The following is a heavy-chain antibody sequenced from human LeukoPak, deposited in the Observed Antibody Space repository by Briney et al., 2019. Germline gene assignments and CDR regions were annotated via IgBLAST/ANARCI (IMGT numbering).Heavy chain of an antibody. CDR1: GGAFSSYA. Sequence: SVKVSCKASGGAFSSYAISWVRQAPGQGLEWMGRIIPILGIANYAQKFQGRVTITADKSTSTACMELSSLRSEDTAVYYCASGYCSSTSCPDSYYYYGMDVWGQGTTVTVSS. CDR2: IIPILGIA. CDR3: ASGYCSSTSCPDSYYYYGMDV. J-gene: IGHJ6*02. D-gene: IGHD2-2*01. V-gene: IGHV1-69*04.